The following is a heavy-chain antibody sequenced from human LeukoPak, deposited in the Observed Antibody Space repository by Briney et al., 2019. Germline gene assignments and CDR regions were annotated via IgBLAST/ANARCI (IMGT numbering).Heavy chain of an antibody. CDR3: ASFGKLGYYFDY. CDR1: GGSISTSSYY. D-gene: IGHD5-18*01. V-gene: IGHV4-39*01. J-gene: IGHJ4*02. Sequence: SETLSLTCTVSGGSISTSSYYWGWSRQPPGKGLEWIGSIYYSGRTYYNPSLESRVTISVDTSKSQFSLKLSSVTAADTSIYYCASFGKLGYYFDYWGQGTLVTVSS. CDR2: IYYSGRT.